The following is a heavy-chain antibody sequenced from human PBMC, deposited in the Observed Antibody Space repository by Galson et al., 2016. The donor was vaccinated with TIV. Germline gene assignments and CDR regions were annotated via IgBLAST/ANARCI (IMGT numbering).Heavy chain of an antibody. Sequence: SETLSLTCTVSGASISSSTYYWGWIRQPPGKKLEWIGSISYTGGTHYNPSLKSRVTISIDRSKNQFSLKLTSVTAADTAVYYCARDKSGFETVDRFYYYMEAWGKGTTVIVSS. D-gene: IGHD1-26*01. J-gene: IGHJ6*03. CDR2: ISYTGGT. CDR3: ARDKSGFETVDRFYYYMEA. CDR1: GASISSSTYY. V-gene: IGHV4-39*07.